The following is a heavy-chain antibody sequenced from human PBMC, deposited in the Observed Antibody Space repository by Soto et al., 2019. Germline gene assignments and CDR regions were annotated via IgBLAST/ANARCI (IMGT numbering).Heavy chain of an antibody. CDR3: AKDTQARAARLPTPPDY. J-gene: IGHJ4*02. D-gene: IGHD6-6*01. V-gene: IGHV3-9*01. Sequence: GGSLRLSCAASGFTFDDYAMHWVRQAPGKGLEWVSGISWNSGSIGYADSVKGRFTISRDNAKNSLYLQMNSLRAEDTALYYCAKDTQARAARLPTPPDYWGQGTLVTVSS. CDR2: ISWNSGSI. CDR1: GFTFDDYA.